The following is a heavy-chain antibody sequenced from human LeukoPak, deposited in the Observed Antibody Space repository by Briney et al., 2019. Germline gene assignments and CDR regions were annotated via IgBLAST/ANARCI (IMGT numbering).Heavy chain of an antibody. CDR1: GYSFTSYW. Sequence: GESLKISCKGSGYSFTSYWIGWVRQMPGQGLEWMGVVFPGDSDTSYSPSFQGQVTLSVDKSIRTAYLKWSSLNASDTAMYYGARSRRSPYYYDSSGYRDAFDIWGQGTKVTVSS. V-gene: IGHV5-51*01. D-gene: IGHD3-22*01. J-gene: IGHJ3*02. CDR2: VFPGDSDT. CDR3: ARSRRSPYYYDSSGYRDAFDI.